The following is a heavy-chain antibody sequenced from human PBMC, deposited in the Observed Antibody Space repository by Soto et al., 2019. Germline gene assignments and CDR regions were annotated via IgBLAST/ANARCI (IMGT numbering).Heavy chain of an antibody. V-gene: IGHV1-18*01. CDR3: ARAGPPCAY. J-gene: IGHJ4*02. CDR2: ISAYNGNT. Sequence: QVQLVQSGAELKKPGASVKVSCKASGYTFTTYAISWVRQDPGQGLEWMGWISAYNGNTNDAQNLQGRVTMTTDTPTRTAYMELSSPRSDGTAAYSRARAGPPCAYGGQGPLVTVSS. CDR1: GYTFTTYA.